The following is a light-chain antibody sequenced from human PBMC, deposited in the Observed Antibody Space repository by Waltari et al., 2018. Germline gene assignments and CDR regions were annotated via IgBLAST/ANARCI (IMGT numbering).Light chain of an antibody. Sequence: DIVLTQSPGPLSLSPGETAPLSCRTSQSVTRSLAWYQQKPDQAPRRLIYGASNRATGIPDRFSGSGSGTDFSLTISSLEPEDFAVYYCQHYLRLPVTFGQGTKVEVK. CDR3: QHYLRLPVT. V-gene: IGKV3-20*01. J-gene: IGKJ1*01. CDR1: QSVTRS. CDR2: GAS.